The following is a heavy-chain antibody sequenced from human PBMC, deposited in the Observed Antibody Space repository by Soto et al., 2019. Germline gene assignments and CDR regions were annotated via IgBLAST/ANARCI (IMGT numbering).Heavy chain of an antibody. CDR3: AKDRPRRTSGYFFDY. Sequence: GESLTLSCKSSGYSFTSYYTGWVRPMPEKGLEWMGIIYPGDSDTRYSPSFQGQVTISADKAISTAYLDMNSLRDEDTALYFCAKDRPRRTSGYFFDYRGQGTPVTVAS. D-gene: IGHD2-15*01. V-gene: IGHV5-51*01. CDR2: IYPGDSDT. CDR1: GYSFTSYY. J-gene: IGHJ4*02.